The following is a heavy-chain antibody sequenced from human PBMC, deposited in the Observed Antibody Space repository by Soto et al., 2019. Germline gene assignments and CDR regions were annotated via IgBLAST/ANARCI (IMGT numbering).Heavy chain of an antibody. D-gene: IGHD4-17*01. Sequence: EVQLLESGGNLVQPGGSLRLSCAASGFTFSTYGMTWVRQAPGKGLEWVSSISDSGDSTYYADSVKGRFTISRDNSKNTLFLQMNGLRAEDTAVYYCAKDHAWRRRVTTRFDYWGQGALVTVSS. CDR1: GFTFSTYG. CDR2: ISDSGDST. J-gene: IGHJ4*02. V-gene: IGHV3-23*01. CDR3: AKDHAWRRRVTTRFDY.